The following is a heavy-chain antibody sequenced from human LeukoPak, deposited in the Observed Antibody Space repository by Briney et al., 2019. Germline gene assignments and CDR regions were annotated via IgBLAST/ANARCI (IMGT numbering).Heavy chain of an antibody. D-gene: IGHD6-19*01. CDR2: ISGSSATT. CDR3: AKDHVAVTGRISAFDI. V-gene: IGHV3-23*01. CDR1: GFTFSSYA. J-gene: IGHJ3*02. Sequence: GGSLTLSCAASGFTFSSYAMTWVRQAPGKGLEWVSGISGSSATTYYADSVKGRFTISRDNSKNTLYLQMNSLRAEDSALYYCAKDHVAVTGRISAFDIWGQGTMVTVSP.